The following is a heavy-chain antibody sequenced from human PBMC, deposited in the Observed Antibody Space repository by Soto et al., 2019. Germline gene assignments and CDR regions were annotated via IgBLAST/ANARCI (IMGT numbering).Heavy chain of an antibody. D-gene: IGHD2-2*02. Sequence: GGSLRLSCAASGFTFSNYAMRWVRQAPGKGLEWVSAISGSGDSTYYADSVKGRFTISRDNSKNTLYLHMNSLRAEDSAVYYCATPPEFCTRSSCHNYGVDVWGQGTKVTVSS. CDR1: GFTFSNYA. J-gene: IGHJ6*02. V-gene: IGHV3-23*01. CDR2: ISGSGDST. CDR3: ATPPEFCTRSSCHNYGVDV.